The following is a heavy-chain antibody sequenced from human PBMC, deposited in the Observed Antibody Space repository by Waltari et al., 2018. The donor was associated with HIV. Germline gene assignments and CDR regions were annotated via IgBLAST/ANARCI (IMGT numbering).Heavy chain of an antibody. J-gene: IGHJ6*02. Sequence: QVQLVESGGGVVQPGRSLRLSCAASGFTFSRYAMTWVRRAPGKGIEWVAVISYDGSNKYYADSVKGRFTISRDNSKNTLYLQMNSLRAEHTAVYYCARDDTMIVVVTHYYYYGMDVWGQGTTVTVSS. CDR3: ARDDTMIVVVTHYYYYGMDV. V-gene: IGHV3-30*16. CDR1: GFTFSRYA. CDR2: ISYDGSNK. D-gene: IGHD3-22*01.